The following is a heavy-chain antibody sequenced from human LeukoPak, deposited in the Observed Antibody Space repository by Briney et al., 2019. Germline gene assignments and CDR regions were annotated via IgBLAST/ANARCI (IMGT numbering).Heavy chain of an antibody. D-gene: IGHD1-26*01. V-gene: IGHV3-21*01. Sequence: GGSLRLSCAASGFTFSSYSMNWVRQAPGKGLEWVSSISSSSSYIYYADSVKGRFTISRDNAKNSLYLQMNSLRAEDTAAYYCARDPAGSYGFFDPWGQGTLVTVSS. CDR2: ISSSSSYI. J-gene: IGHJ5*02. CDR3: ARDPAGSYGFFDP. CDR1: GFTFSSYS.